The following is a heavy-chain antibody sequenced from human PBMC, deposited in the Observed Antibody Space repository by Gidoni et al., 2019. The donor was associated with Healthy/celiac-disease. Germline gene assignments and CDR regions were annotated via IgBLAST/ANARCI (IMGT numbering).Heavy chain of an antibody. J-gene: IGHJ4*02. CDR1: GFTFSSYW. CDR3: ARDFHVGYSSGWYAIDY. D-gene: IGHD6-19*01. Sequence: CAASGFTFSSYWMSCVRQAPGKGLEWVANIKQDGSEKYYVDSVKGRFTISRDNAKNSLYLQMNSLRAEDTAVYYCARDFHVGYSSGWYAIDYWGQGTLVTVSS. V-gene: IGHV3-7*01. CDR2: IKQDGSEK.